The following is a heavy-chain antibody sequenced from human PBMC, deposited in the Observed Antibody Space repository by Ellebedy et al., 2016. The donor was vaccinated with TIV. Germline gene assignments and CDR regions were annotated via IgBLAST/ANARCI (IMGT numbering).Heavy chain of an antibody. CDR1: GFTVSSNY. V-gene: IGHV3-53*01. CDR3: ARDPVGIGPAFDV. Sequence: GESLKISCAASGFTVSSNYMAWVRQAPGKGLEWVSIIYSGDATYYADYVKGRFTISRDNSKDPLFLQMNSLRAEDTAIYFCARDPVGIGPAFDVWGQGTMVTVSS. J-gene: IGHJ3*01. D-gene: IGHD4-23*01. CDR2: IYSGDAT.